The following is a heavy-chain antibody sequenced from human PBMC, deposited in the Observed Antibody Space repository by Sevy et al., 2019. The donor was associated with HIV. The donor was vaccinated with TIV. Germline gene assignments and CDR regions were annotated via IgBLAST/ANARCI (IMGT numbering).Heavy chain of an antibody. J-gene: IGHJ3*02. CDR2: ISSSGMTI. CDR3: ARRRFGGIRDAFDI. D-gene: IGHD3-10*01. V-gene: IGHV3-11*01. Sequence: GGSLRLSCAVSGFIFSDYYMSWIRQAPGKGLEWVSYISSSGMTIYYADSVKGRFTISRDNAKNSLYLQMNSRRAEDTAVYYCARRRFGGIRDAFDIWGQGTMVTVSS. CDR1: GFIFSDYY.